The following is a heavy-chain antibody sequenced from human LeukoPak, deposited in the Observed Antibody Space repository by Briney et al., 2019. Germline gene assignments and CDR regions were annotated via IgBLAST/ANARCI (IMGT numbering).Heavy chain of an antibody. Sequence: PGGSLRLSCAASGFTFSSYSMNWVRQAPGKGLEWVSSISSSSSYIYYADSVKGQFTISRDNAKNSLYLQMNSLRAEDTAVYYCARGSARDSSGYYYDPLDYWGQGTLVTVSS. J-gene: IGHJ4*02. D-gene: IGHD3-22*01. V-gene: IGHV3-21*01. CDR2: ISSSSSYI. CDR1: GFTFSSYS. CDR3: ARGSARDSSGYYYDPLDY.